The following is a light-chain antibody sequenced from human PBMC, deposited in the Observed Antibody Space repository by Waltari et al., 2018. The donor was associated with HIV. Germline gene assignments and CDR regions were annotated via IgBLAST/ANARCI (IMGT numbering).Light chain of an antibody. J-gene: IGLJ3*02. CDR3: VLYMGSGISV. V-gene: IGLV8-61*01. CDR1: SGSVSTSYY. CDR2: NTN. Sequence: QTVVTQGPSFSVSPGGTVTLTCGLSSGSVSTSYYPSWYQQTPCQAPRTLIYNTNTRSSGVPYRFSGSSLGNKVALTIAGAQADDESDYYCVLYMGSGISVFGGGTKLTVL.